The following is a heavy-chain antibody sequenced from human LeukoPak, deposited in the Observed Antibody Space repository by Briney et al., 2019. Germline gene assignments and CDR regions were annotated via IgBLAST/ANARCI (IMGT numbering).Heavy chain of an antibody. CDR2: IYDSGST. CDR1: GGSISSGGYY. D-gene: IGHD1-26*01. V-gene: IGHV4-31*03. Sequence: SQTLSLTCTVSGGSISSGGYYWSWLRQHPGKGLEWIGYIYDSGSTYYNPSLKSRVTISVDTSKNQFSLKLSSVTAADAAVYYCATGTGDSGTYYFDYWGQGTLVTVSS. CDR3: ATGTGDSGTYYFDY. J-gene: IGHJ4*02.